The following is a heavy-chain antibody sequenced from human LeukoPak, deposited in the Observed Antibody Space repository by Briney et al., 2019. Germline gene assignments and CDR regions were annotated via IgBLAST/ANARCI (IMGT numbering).Heavy chain of an antibody. Sequence: PGGSLRLSCAASGFTFSSYEMNWVRQAPGKGLEWVSYISSSGSTIYYADSVKGRFTISRDNAKNSLYLQMNSLRAEDTAIYYCAREGSYLNSGGSYYLHWLDPWGQGTLVTASS. D-gene: IGHD3-22*01. J-gene: IGHJ5*02. CDR1: GFTFSSYE. CDR3: AREGSYLNSGGSYYLHWLDP. CDR2: ISSSGSTI. V-gene: IGHV3-48*03.